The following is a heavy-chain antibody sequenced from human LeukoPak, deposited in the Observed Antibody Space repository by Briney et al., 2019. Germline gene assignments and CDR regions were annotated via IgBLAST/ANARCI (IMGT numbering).Heavy chain of an antibody. D-gene: IGHD3-16*01. J-gene: IGHJ4*02. CDR3: VRPLLMDYSLMSRILEH. Sequence: GRSLRLSCAASGFNFNKYTMHWVRQAPGKGLEWVAVISYDRVNRYYADSVKGRFTISRDNSRNTVYLQMNSLRAEDTAVYYCVRPLLMDYSLMSRILEHWGQGTLVTVSS. CDR1: GFNFNKYT. CDR2: ISYDRVNR. V-gene: IGHV3-30*04.